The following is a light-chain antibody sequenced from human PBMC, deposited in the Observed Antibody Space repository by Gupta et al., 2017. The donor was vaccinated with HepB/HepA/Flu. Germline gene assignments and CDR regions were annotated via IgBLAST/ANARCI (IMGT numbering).Light chain of an antibody. V-gene: IGKV1-39*01. CDR1: QSISSY. J-gene: IGKJ4*01. Sequence: DIQMTQSPSSLSASVGDRVTITCRASQSISSYLSWYQQKPGKAPNLLIYAASGLQSGVPSRFSGSGSGTDFTLTISRLQPEDFATYYCQQGYSTPLTFGGGTKVEIK. CDR3: QQGYSTPLT. CDR2: AAS.